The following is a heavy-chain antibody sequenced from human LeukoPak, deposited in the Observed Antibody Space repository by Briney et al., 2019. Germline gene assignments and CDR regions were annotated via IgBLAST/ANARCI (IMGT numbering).Heavy chain of an antibody. D-gene: IGHD3-22*01. Sequence: GGSLRLSCAVSGFTVSSNYMSWVRQAPGKGLEWVSVIYSGGSTYYADSVKGRFTISRETSKNTLYLQMNSLRAEDTAVYYCARGLFHHSSGYFDYWGQGTLVTVSS. CDR1: GFTVSSNY. CDR2: IYSGGST. J-gene: IGHJ4*02. CDR3: ARGLFHHSSGYFDY. V-gene: IGHV3-53*01.